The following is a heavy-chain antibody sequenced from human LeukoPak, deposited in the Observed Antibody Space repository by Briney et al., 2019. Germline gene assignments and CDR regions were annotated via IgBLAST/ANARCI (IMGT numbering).Heavy chain of an antibody. V-gene: IGHV1-8*02. CDR3: ARMWSGYFYYYYYGMDV. D-gene: IGHD3-3*01. CDR1: GYTFTGYY. Sequence: ASVKVSCKASGYTFTGYYMHWVRQAPGQGLEWMGWINPNSGNTGYAQKFQGRVTMTRNTSISTAYMELSSLRSEDTAVYYCARMWSGYFYYYYYGMDVWGQGTTVTVSS. CDR2: INPNSGNT. J-gene: IGHJ6*02.